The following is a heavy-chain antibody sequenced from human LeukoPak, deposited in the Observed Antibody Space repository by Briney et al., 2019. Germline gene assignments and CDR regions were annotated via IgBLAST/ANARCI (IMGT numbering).Heavy chain of an antibody. V-gene: IGHV4-34*01. Sequence: SETLSLTCAVDGGSFSGYYWSWIRQPPGKGLEWIGEINHSGSTNYNPSLKSRVTISVDTSKNQFFLKLSSVTAADTAVYYCARAVQGYDFWSGYYCLFDYWGQGTLVTVSS. CDR1: GGSFSGYY. CDR3: ARAVQGYDFWSGYYCLFDY. CDR2: INHSGST. J-gene: IGHJ4*02. D-gene: IGHD3-3*01.